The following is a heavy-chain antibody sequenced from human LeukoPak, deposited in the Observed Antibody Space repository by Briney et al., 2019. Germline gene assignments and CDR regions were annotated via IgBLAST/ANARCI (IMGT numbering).Heavy chain of an antibody. Sequence: SQTLSLTCTVAGDSINGADYYWSWIRQSPGEGLEWIGYIYYSGTTYYSPSIKSRVTISVDTSRNQFSLKLSSVTAADTAVYYCARLGGTYDAFDIWGQGTMVTVSS. V-gene: IGHV4-30-4*01. J-gene: IGHJ3*02. CDR1: GDSINGADYY. D-gene: IGHD1-26*01. CDR2: IYYSGTT. CDR3: ARLGGTYDAFDI.